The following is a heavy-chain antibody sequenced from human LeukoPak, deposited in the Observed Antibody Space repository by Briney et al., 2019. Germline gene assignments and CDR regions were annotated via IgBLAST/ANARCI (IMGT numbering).Heavy chain of an antibody. V-gene: IGHV3-30*04. Sequence: GGSLRLSCAASGFTFSSYAMHWVRQAPGKGLEWVAVISYDGSNKYYADSVKGRFTISRDNSKNTLYLQMNSLRAEDTAVYYCARDLDDYGDYSQGMWGQGTLVTVSS. J-gene: IGHJ4*02. CDR1: GFTFSSYA. CDR3: ARDLDDYGDYSQGM. D-gene: IGHD4-17*01. CDR2: ISYDGSNK.